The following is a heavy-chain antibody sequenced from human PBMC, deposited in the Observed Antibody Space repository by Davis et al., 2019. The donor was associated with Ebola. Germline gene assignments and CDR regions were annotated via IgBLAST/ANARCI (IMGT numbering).Heavy chain of an antibody. Sequence: GESLKISCAASGFTFSTFAMTWVRQAPGKGLQWVSVISGSGGSTYYADSVKGRFTISRDNSKNTLYLQMNSLRAEDTAVYYCAKYHDTNYWGQGTLVTVSS. D-gene: IGHD1-1*01. CDR3: AKYHDTNY. CDR1: GFTFSTFA. CDR2: ISGSGGST. J-gene: IGHJ4*02. V-gene: IGHV3-23*01.